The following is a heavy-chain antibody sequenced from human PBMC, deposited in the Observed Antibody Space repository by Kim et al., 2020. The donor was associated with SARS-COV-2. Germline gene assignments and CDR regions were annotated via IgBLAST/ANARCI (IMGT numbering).Heavy chain of an antibody. J-gene: IGHJ3*02. Sequence: GGSLRLSCAASGFTFSRYPMSWVRQVPGKGLEWVSGLSVSGTGATTFNADSVEGRFSISRDDSKSTLYLQMNSLRADDTALYYCARGGPLDPFDIWGQVT. CDR2: LSVSGTGATT. V-gene: IGHV3-23*01. CDR1: GFTFSRYP. CDR3: ARGGPLDPFDI.